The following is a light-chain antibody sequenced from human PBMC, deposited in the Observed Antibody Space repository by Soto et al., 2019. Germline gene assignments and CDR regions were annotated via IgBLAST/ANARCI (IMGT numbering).Light chain of an antibody. Sequence: EIRMTQSPATLSVSPGERATLSCGASQSVSSNLAWYQQKPGQAPRLLSYGASTRATGIPARFSGSGSGTEFTLTISSLQSEDFAVYYCQQYNNWPPWTFGQGTNVDIK. CDR1: QSVSSN. J-gene: IGKJ1*01. CDR3: QQYNNWPPWT. V-gene: IGKV3-15*01. CDR2: GAS.